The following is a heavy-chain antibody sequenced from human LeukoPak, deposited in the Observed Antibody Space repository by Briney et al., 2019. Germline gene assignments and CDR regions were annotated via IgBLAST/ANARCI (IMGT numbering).Heavy chain of an antibody. CDR1: GYTFTGYY. CDR3: ARVSRGLYSSGWYLLDY. V-gene: IGHV1-2*02. CDR2: INPNSGGT. J-gene: IGHJ4*02. D-gene: IGHD6-19*01. Sequence: ASVKVSCKASGYTFTGYYMHWVRQAPGQGLEWMGWINPNSGGTNYAQKFQGRVTMTRDTSTSTVYMELSSLRSEDTAVYYCARVSRGLYSSGWYLLDYWGQGTLVTVSS.